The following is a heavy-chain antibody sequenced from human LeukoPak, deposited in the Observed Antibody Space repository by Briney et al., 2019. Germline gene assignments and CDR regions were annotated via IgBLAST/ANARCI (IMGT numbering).Heavy chain of an antibody. V-gene: IGHV4-39*01. CDR1: GGSISSSSYY. CDR3: ARCLTMVRGVIRPPDY. D-gene: IGHD3-10*01. CDR2: IYYSGST. Sequence: PSETLSLTCTVSGGSISSSSYYWGWIRQPPGKGLEWIGSIYYSGSTYYNPSLKSRVTISVDTSKNQFSLKLSSVTAADTAVYHCARCLTMVRGVIRPPDYWGQGTLVTVSS. J-gene: IGHJ4*02.